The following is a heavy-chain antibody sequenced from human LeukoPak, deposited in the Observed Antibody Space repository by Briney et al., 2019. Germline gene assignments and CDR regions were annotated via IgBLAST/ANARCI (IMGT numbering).Heavy chain of an antibody. V-gene: IGHV1-24*01. J-gene: IGHJ4*02. CDR1: GYTLTELS. CDR3: ATRWKLVPSFDY. Sequence: ASVTVSCKVSGYTLTELSMHWVRQARGKGREGMGGFDPEDGETIYVQKFRGRVTITEETTTQKPYMELSSLRSEYTAVYYCATRWKLVPSFDYWGQGTLVTVSS. CDR2: FDPEDGET. D-gene: IGHD4/OR15-4a*01.